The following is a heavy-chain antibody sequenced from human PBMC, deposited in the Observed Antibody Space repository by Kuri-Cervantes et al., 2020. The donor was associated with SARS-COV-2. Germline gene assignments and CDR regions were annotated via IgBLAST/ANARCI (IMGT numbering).Heavy chain of an antibody. CDR3: ARGLFGSRDLRKLQRYFDY. J-gene: IGHJ4*02. D-gene: IGHD5-24*01. CDR1: GGSISSYY. Sequence: SETLSLTCTVSGGSISSYYWGWIRQPPGKGLEWIGSIYYSGSTNYNPSLKSRVTISVDTSKNQFSLKLSSVTAADTAVYYCARGLFGSRDLRKLQRYFDYWGQGTLVTVSS. V-gene: IGHV4-59*12. CDR2: IYYSGST.